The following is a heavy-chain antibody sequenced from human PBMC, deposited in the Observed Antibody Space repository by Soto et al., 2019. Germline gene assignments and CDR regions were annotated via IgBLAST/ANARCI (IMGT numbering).Heavy chain of an antibody. V-gene: IGHV3-23*01. CDR1: GFTFSNYV. CDR3: AKGSRDSRPYYFDY. Sequence: TGGSLRLSCVASGFTFSNYVMSWVRQAPGKGLEWVSAISGSGGGTYYADSVKGRFTISRDNSKNTLYLQMNSLRAEDTADYYCAKGSRDSRPYYFDYWGQGTLVTVLL. J-gene: IGHJ4*02. D-gene: IGHD3-3*01. CDR2: ISGSGGGT.